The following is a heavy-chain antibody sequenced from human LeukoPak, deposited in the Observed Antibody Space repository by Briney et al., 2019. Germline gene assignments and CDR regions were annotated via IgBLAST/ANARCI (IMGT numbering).Heavy chain of an antibody. CDR2: INHSGST. D-gene: IGHD3-22*01. CDR3: ARAENDSSGFRHSAYFDP. J-gene: IGHJ5*02. CDR1: GGSFSGYY. V-gene: IGHV4-34*01. Sequence: SETLSLTCAVYGGSFSGYYWSWIRQPPGKGLEWIGEINHSGSTNYNPSLESRVTISVDTSKNQFSLKLSSVTAADTAVYYCARAENDSSGFRHSAYFDPWGQGTLVTVSS.